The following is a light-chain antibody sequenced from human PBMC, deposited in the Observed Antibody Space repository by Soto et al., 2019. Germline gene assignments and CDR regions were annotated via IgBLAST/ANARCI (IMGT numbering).Light chain of an antibody. CDR3: QQYGSSPPYT. V-gene: IGKV3-20*01. Sequence: EVVLTQSPGTLSLSPGERATLSCRASQSVSNNYFAWYQQKPGQAPRLLIFGSSDRATGIPDRFSGSGSGIDFTLAISRLEPEDFAVYYCQQYGSSPPYTFGQRTKLEIK. CDR1: QSVSNNY. J-gene: IGKJ2*01. CDR2: GSS.